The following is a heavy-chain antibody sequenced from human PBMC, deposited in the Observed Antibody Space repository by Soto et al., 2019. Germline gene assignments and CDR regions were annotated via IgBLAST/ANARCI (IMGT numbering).Heavy chain of an antibody. Sequence: GGSLRLSCAASGFTFSSYGMHWVRQAPGKGLEWVAVISYDGSNKYYADSVKGRFTISRDNSKNTLYLQMNSLRAEDTAVYYCARGAGPDILTGRYFDYWGLGTLVTVS. D-gene: IGHD3-9*01. J-gene: IGHJ4*02. CDR3: ARGAGPDILTGRYFDY. CDR1: GFTFSSYG. V-gene: IGHV3-30*03. CDR2: ISYDGSNK.